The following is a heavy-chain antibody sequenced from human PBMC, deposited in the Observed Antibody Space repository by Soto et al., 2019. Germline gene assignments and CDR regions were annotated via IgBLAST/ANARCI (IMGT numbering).Heavy chain of an antibody. CDR3: AKDHNYDSSGYGFVS. CDR2: INSRSNYI. D-gene: IGHD3-22*01. Sequence: PVGSLRLSCAASGFTFSSYSMNWVRQAPGKGLEWVSSINSRSNYIYQADSVKGRFTISRDNAKNSLYLQMNSLRVEDTAVYYYAKDHNYDSSGYGFVSWGRGVLVIVS. V-gene: IGHV3-21*01. J-gene: IGHJ1*01. CDR1: GFTFSSYS.